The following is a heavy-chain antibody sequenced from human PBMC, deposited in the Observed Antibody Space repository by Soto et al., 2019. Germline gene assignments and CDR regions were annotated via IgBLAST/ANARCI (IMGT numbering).Heavy chain of an antibody. Sequence: EVQLVESGGGLVQPGRSLRLSCAASGFTFDDYAMHWVRQAPGKGLEWVSGISWNSGSIGYADSVKGRFTISRDNAKNSLYLQMNSLRAEDTALYYCAKADIVVVPAASFDYWVQGTLVTVSS. V-gene: IGHV3-9*01. J-gene: IGHJ4*02. D-gene: IGHD2-2*01. CDR3: AKADIVVVPAASFDY. CDR2: ISWNSGSI. CDR1: GFTFDDYA.